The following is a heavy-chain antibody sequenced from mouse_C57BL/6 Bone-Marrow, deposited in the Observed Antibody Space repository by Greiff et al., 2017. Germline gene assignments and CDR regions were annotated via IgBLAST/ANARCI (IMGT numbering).Heavy chain of an antibody. Sequence: EVQLQQSGPVLVKPGASVKMSCKASGYTFTDYYMNWVKQSHGKSLEWIGVINPYNGGTSYNQKFKGKATLTVDKSSSTAYMELNSLTSEDSAVYYCARETAALFAYWGQGTLVTVSA. CDR3: ARETAALFAY. J-gene: IGHJ3*01. CDR2: INPYNGGT. V-gene: IGHV1-19*01. CDR1: GYTFTDYY.